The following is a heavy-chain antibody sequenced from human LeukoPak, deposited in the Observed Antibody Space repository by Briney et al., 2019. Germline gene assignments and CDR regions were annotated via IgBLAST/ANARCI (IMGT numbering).Heavy chain of an antibody. CDR1: GGSISSGEYY. J-gene: IGHJ5*02. V-gene: IGHV4-30-4*01. CDR3: ARRDRRAEDNWFDP. Sequence: SQTLSLTCTVSGGSISSGEYYWSWIRQPRGKGLEWIGYIYYSGSTSYNPSLKSRLTISVDTSKNQFSLKLSSVTAADTAVYYCARRDRRAEDNWFDPWGQGTLVTVSS. CDR2: IYYSGST.